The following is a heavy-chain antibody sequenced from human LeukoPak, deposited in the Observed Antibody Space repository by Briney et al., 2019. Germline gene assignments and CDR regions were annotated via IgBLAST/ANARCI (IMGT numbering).Heavy chain of an antibody. CDR1: GGTFSSYA. V-gene: IGHV1-69*13. CDR2: IIPIIGTA. J-gene: IGHJ6*02. CDR3: ASRHYDFWSGYYKGYYYYGMDV. Sequence: GASVKVSCKASGGTFSSYAISWVRQAPGQGLEWMGGIIPIIGTANYAQKFQGRVTITADESTSTAYMELSSLRSEDTAVYYCASRHYDFWSGYYKGYYYYGMDVWGQGTTVTVSS. D-gene: IGHD3-3*01.